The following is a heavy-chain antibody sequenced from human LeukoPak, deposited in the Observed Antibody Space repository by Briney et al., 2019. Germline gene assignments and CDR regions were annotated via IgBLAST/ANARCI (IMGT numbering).Heavy chain of an antibody. J-gene: IGHJ5*02. V-gene: IGHV4-4*07. D-gene: IGHD3-10*01. Sequence: SETLSLTCNVSGGSITSYYRSWIRQPAGKGLEWIGRIYTSGSTNYNPPLKSRVTMSVDAYKMQISMHLSSVTAAETAVYCCARDRGSGSYYNVPPYNWFDPWGQGTLVTVSS. CDR1: GGSITSYY. CDR3: ARDRGSGSYYNVPPYNWFDP. CDR2: IYTSGST.